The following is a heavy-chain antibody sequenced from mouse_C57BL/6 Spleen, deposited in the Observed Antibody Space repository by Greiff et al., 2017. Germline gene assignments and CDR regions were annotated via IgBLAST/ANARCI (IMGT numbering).Heavy chain of an antibody. Sequence: EVKLMESGGGLVKPGGSLKLSCAASGFTFSSYTMSWVRQTPEKRLEWVATISGGGGNTYYPDSVKGRVTISRDNAKNTLYLQMSSLRSEDTALYYCARAYADYYAMDYWGQGTAVTVSS. CDR3: ARAYADYYAMDY. CDR2: ISGGGGNT. D-gene: IGHD6-5*01. CDR1: GFTFSSYT. J-gene: IGHJ4*01. V-gene: IGHV5-9*01.